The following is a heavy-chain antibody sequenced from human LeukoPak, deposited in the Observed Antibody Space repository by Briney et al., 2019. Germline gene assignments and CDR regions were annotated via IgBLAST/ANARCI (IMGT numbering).Heavy chain of an antibody. Sequence: GGSLRLSCAASGFTFSDYYMSWIRQAPGKGLEWVSYISSSSSYINYADSVKGRFTIPRDNAKNSLYLQMNSLRAEDTAVYYCARGYSGSYFDAFDIWGQGTMVTVSS. CDR3: ARGYSGSYFDAFDI. D-gene: IGHD1-26*01. CDR1: GFTFSDYY. J-gene: IGHJ3*02. V-gene: IGHV3-11*06. CDR2: ISSSSSYI.